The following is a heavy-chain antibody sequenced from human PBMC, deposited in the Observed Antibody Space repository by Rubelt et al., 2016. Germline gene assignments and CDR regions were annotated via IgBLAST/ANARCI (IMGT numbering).Heavy chain of an antibody. D-gene: IGHD3-10*01. CDR2: IYPGDSDT. Sequence: EVQLVQSGAEVKKPGESLKISCKGSGYSFTSYWIGWVRQMPGKGLEWMGIIYPGDSDTRYSPSFEGQVTISADKSISTAYLQWSSLKASDTAMYYCARIPGSGSSEINWFDPWGQGTLVTVSS. V-gene: IGHV5-51*03. J-gene: IGHJ5*02. CDR3: ARIPGSGSSEINWFDP. CDR1: GYSFTSYW.